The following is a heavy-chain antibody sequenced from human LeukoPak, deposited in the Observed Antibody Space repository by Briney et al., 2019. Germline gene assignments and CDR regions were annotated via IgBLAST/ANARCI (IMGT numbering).Heavy chain of an antibody. CDR3: AKWASSGYYFHH. Sequence: GGSLRRSCAASGFTFSTHGMHWVRQAPGKGLEWVAFIRYDGSNKYYADSVKGRFTISRDNSKNTLYLQINSLRAEDTAVYYCAKWASSGYYFHHWGQGTLVTVSS. CDR2: IRYDGSNK. V-gene: IGHV3-30*02. D-gene: IGHD3-22*01. J-gene: IGHJ1*01. CDR1: GFTFSTHG.